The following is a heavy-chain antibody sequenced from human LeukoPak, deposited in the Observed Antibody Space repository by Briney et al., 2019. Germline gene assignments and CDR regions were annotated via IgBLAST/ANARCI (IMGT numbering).Heavy chain of an antibody. CDR2: ISGSGGTT. J-gene: IGHJ4*02. CDR3: AKDPYRSSSGLVDY. CDR1: GFTFSNYG. Sequence: AGSLRLSCVVSGFTFSNYGMSWVRQAPGKGLEWVSAISGSGGTTYYADSVKGRFTISRDNSKNTLYVQMNSLRAEDTAVYYCAKDPYRSSSGLVDYWGQGTLVTVSS. V-gene: IGHV3-23*01. D-gene: IGHD6-6*01.